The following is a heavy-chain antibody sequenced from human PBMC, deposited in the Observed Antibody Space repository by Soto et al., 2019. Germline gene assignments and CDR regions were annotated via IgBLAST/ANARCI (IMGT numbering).Heavy chain of an antibody. V-gene: IGHV3-23*01. D-gene: IGHD2-2*01. CDR3: AKNGWNVVVPAAISYYMDV. Sequence: GGSLRLSCAASGFTFSSYAMSWVRQAPGKGLEWVSAISGSGGSTYYADSVKGRFTISRDNSKNTLYLQMNSLRAEDTAVYYCAKNGWNVVVPAAISYYMDVWGKGTTVTVSS. CDR2: ISGSGGST. J-gene: IGHJ6*03. CDR1: GFTFSSYA.